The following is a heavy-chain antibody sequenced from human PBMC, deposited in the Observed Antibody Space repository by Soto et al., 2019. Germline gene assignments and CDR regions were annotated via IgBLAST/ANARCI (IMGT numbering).Heavy chain of an antibody. Sequence: QVQLQQLGAGLLKPSETLSLTCAVYGGSFSGYYWSWIRQPPGKGLEWIGEINHSGSTNYNPSLKSRVTISVDTSKNQFSLKLSSVTAADTAVYYCARGLITIFGVADYYYMDVWGKGTTVTVSS. CDR2: INHSGST. CDR1: GGSFSGYY. J-gene: IGHJ6*03. CDR3: ARGLITIFGVADYYYMDV. V-gene: IGHV4-34*01. D-gene: IGHD3-3*01.